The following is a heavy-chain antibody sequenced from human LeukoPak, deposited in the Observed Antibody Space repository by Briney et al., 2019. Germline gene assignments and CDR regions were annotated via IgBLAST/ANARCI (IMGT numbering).Heavy chain of an antibody. CDR1: GGSISSGSYY. V-gene: IGHV4-61*02. CDR3: ASGYNWNYILGH. J-gene: IGHJ4*02. D-gene: IGHD1-7*01. CDR2: IYTSGST. Sequence: SETLSLTCTVSGGSISSGSYYWSWIRQPAGKGLEWIGRIYTSGSTDYNPSLKSRVTISVDTSKNQFSLKLTSVTAADTAVYYCASGYNWNYILGHWGQGTLVTVSS.